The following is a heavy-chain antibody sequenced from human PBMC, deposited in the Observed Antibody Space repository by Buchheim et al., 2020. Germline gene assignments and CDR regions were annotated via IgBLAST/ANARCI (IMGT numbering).Heavy chain of an antibody. D-gene: IGHD3-16*01. CDR1: GGSISSDQ. J-gene: IGHJ1*01. CDR3: ARSPRGRYYDYVWGSYVAEYFQH. V-gene: IGHV4-59*08. Sequence: QVQLQESGPGLVKPSETLSLTCTVSGGSISSDQWNWIRQPPGKGLEWIGYIYYSGSTRYNPSLKSRVTISVDTSKNQFSLKLSSVTAADTAVYYCARSPRGRYYDYVWGSYVAEYFQHWGQGTL. CDR2: IYYSGST.